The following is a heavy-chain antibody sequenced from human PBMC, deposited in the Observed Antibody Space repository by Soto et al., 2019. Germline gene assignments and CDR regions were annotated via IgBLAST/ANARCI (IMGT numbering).Heavy chain of an antibody. CDR2: VYWDDDK. V-gene: IGHV2-5*02. D-gene: IGHD7-27*01. J-gene: IGHJ4*02. Sequence: QITLKESGPTLVNPTQTLTLTCTFSVFSLSTSGAGVGWIRQPPPKALEWLAVVYWDDDKRYSPSLKSRLTITKDTSKNQVVLKMTNMDPVDTATYYCAYRLYAGWLTGSYYDYWGQGTLVTVSS. CDR3: AYRLYAGWLTGSYYDY. CDR1: VFSLSTSGAG.